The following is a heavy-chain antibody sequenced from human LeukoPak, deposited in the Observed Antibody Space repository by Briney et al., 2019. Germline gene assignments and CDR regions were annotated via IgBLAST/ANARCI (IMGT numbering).Heavy chain of an antibody. V-gene: IGHV3-64D*09. J-gene: IGHJ4*02. Sequence: PGGSLRLSCSASGFTLSSHAMHWVRQAPGKALEYVSAISYNGGSTYYANSVKDRFTTSRDNSKNTLYLQMSSLRPEDTAVFYCVRRTGNYFDYWGQGTLVTVSS. CDR3: VRRTGNYFDY. CDR2: ISYNGGST. D-gene: IGHD3/OR15-3a*01. CDR1: GFTLSSHA.